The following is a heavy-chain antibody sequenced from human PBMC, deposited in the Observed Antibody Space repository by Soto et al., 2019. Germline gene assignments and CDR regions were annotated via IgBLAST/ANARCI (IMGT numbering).Heavy chain of an antibody. D-gene: IGHD3-10*01. V-gene: IGHV3-48*03. CDR2: IISSGITI. J-gene: IGHJ6*02. CDR1: GFTFSSYE. CDR3: ARGGYGSGENYYYGMDV. Sequence: GGSLRLSCAASGFTFSSYEVNWVRQAPGKGLEWVSYIISSGITIYYADSVKGRFTSSRDNAKNSLYLQMNSLRAEDTAVDYCARGGYGSGENYYYGMDVWGQGTTVTVSS.